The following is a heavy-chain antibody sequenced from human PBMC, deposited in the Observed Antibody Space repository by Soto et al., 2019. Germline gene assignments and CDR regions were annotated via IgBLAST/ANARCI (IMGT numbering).Heavy chain of an antibody. CDR3: ARDIQSVGPRANDAFYV. Sequence: QVQLVQSGAELKKPGASVNISCTASGFTFTDNLINWVRQAPGQGLEWMGWINPDTGNTRYSETFQGRVTISRHSSASRAYLELSGLKNEDTALYFCARDIQSVGPRANDAFYVWGQGTMITVSS. D-gene: IGHD5-18*01. CDR2: INPDTGNT. V-gene: IGHV1-3*01. CDR1: GFTFTDNL. J-gene: IGHJ3*01.